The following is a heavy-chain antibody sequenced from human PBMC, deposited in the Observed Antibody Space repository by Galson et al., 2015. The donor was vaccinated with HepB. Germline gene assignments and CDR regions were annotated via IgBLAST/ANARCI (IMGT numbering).Heavy chain of an antibody. CDR1: GFTFSTYA. J-gene: IGHJ4*02. CDR2: ISGSGGST. D-gene: IGHD3-10*01. V-gene: IGHV3-23*01. Sequence: SLRLSCAASGFTFSTYAMSWVRQAPGKGLEWVSAISGSGGSTYYADSVKGRFTISRDNSKNTLYLQMNSLRAEDTAVYYCAFSYRGSGAHSLSFDYWGQGTLVTVSS. CDR3: AFSYRGSGAHSLSFDY.